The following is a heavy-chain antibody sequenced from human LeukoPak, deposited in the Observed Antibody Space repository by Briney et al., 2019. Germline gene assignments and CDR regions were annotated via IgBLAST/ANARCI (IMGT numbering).Heavy chain of an antibody. V-gene: IGHV4-59*12. J-gene: IGHJ5*02. CDR1: GGSTSSYY. CDR2: IYYSGST. CDR3: ARDSLRIQSGTTP. Sequence: SETLSLTCTVSGGSTSSYYWSWIRQPPGKGLEWIGYIYYSGSTNYNPSLKSRVTISVDTPKNQFSLRLNSVTAADTALYYCARDSLRIQSGTTPWGQGTLVTVSS. D-gene: IGHD1-1*01.